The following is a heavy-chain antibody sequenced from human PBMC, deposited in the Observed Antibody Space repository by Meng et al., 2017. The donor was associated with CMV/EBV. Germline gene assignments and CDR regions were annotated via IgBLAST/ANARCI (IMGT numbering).Heavy chain of an antibody. CDR2: IWNDGSTK. CDR1: GCTFSSYG. CDR3: AKARGSGKYYNYFDY. Sequence: GCTFSSYGMHWVRQDPGEGLEGVTVIWNDGSTKYYADSVKGRFTISRDNSKNMLYLQMSSLRAEDTAVYYCAKARGSGKYYNYFDYWGQGALVTVSS. V-gene: IGHV3-33*06. J-gene: IGHJ4*02. D-gene: IGHD1-26*01.